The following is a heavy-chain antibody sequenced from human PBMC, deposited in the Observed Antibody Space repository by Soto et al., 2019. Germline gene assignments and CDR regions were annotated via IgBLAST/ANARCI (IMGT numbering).Heavy chain of an antibody. J-gene: IGHJ5*02. D-gene: IGHD1-26*01. V-gene: IGHV4-34*01. CDR3: ARTPTRGASAWLDP. CDR2: IHLSGRV. Sequence: QVQLQQWGSGLLKPSETLSLTCAIYGGSFSDYYWHCIRQSPGKGLEWIGEIHLSGRVNFTPSLKSRTSLSIDTSRNQFFLTLRSVTAADTAVYFCARTPTRGASAWLDPWGRGHLVTVSS. CDR1: GGSFSDYY.